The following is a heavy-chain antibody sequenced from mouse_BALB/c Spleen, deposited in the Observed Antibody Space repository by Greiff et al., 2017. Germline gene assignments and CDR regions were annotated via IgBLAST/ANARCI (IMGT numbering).Heavy chain of an antibody. CDR3: ARSWDGDWYFDV. D-gene: IGHD4-1*01. CDR2: IWSGGST. J-gene: IGHJ1*01. CDR1: GFSLTSYG. Sequence: QVQLKESGPGLVQPSQSLSITCTVSGFSLTSYGVHWVRQSPGKGLEWLGVIWSGGSTDYNAAFISRLSISKDNSKSQVFFKMNSLQANDTAIYYCARSWDGDWYFDVWGAGTTVTVSS. V-gene: IGHV2-2*02.